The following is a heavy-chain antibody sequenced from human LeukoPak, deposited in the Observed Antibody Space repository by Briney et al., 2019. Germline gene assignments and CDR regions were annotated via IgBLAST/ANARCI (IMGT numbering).Heavy chain of an antibody. J-gene: IGHJ6*03. CDR3: ARMFGNYYYYFYMDV. CDR1: GGSISSYY. D-gene: IGHD3-3*01. CDR2: IYYSGST. Sequence: PSETLSLTCTVSGGSISSYYWSWIRQPPGKGLEWIGYIYYSGSTNYNPSLKSRVTISVDTSKNQFSLKLSSVTAADTAVYFCARMFGNYYYYFYMDVWGKGTTVTVSS. V-gene: IGHV4-59*12.